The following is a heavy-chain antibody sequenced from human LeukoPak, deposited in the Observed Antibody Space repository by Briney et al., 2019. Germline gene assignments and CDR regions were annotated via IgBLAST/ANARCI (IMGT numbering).Heavy chain of an antibody. CDR3: ARDVVGSSPSAGAFDI. V-gene: IGHV1-46*01. Sequence: ASVKVSCKASGYTFTGYYMHWVRQAPGQGLEWMGIINPSGGSTSYAQKFQGRVTMTRDMSTSTVYMELSSLRSEDTAVYYCARDVVGSSPSAGAFDIWGQGTMVTVSS. J-gene: IGHJ3*02. D-gene: IGHD6-6*01. CDR1: GYTFTGYY. CDR2: INPSGGST.